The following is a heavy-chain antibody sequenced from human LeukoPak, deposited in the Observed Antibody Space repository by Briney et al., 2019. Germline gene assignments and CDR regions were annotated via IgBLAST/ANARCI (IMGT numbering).Heavy chain of an antibody. J-gene: IGHJ4*02. CDR2: IIPIFGTA. CDR3: AKDAAIQLSYSSSCFHY. V-gene: IGHV1-69*05. D-gene: IGHD6-13*01. CDR1: GGTFSSYA. Sequence: ASVKVSCKASGGTFSSYAISWVRQAPGQGLEWMGGIIPIFGTANYAQKFQGRVTITTDESTSTAYMELSSLRSEDTALYYCAKDAAIQLSYSSSCFHYWGQGTLVTVSS.